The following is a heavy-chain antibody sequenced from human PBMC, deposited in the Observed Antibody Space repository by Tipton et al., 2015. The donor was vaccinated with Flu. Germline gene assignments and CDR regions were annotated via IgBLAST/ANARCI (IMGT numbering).Heavy chain of an antibody. CDR2: INHSGST. J-gene: IGHJ1*01. Sequence: TLSLTCAVYGGSFSGYYWSWIRQPPGKGLEWIGEINHSGSTNYNPSLKSRVTISVDTSKNQSSLKLSSVTAADTAVYYCARALQRGYSSSHSGYFQHWGQGTLVTVSS. CDR3: ARALQRGYSSSHSGYFQH. CDR1: GGSFSGYY. V-gene: IGHV4-34*01. D-gene: IGHD6-13*01.